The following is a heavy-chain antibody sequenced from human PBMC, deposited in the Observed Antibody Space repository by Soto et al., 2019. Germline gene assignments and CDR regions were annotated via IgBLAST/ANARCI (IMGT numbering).Heavy chain of an antibody. Sequence: GGSLRLSCAASGFTFRTYGMHWVRQAPGKGLEWVAIFWYDGSNKYYAESVKGRFTISRDKSKNTLYLQMNSLRAEDTAVYYCARDCTFWSNEESLDIWGQGTMVTVSS. J-gene: IGHJ3*02. D-gene: IGHD2-8*01. V-gene: IGHV3-33*01. CDR2: FWYDGSNK. CDR1: GFTFRTYG. CDR3: ARDCTFWSNEESLDI.